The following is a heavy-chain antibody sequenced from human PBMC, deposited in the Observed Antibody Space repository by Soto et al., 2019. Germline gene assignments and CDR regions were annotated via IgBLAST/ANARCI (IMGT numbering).Heavy chain of an antibody. V-gene: IGHV3-53*04. J-gene: IGHJ3*02. CDR1: GFTVSSNY. Sequence: PGGSLRLSCAASGFTVSSNYMSWVRQAPGKGLEWVSVIYSGGSTYYADSVKGRFTISRHNSKNTLYLQMNSLRAEDTAVYYCARVMYYYDSSGYLGAFDIWGQGTMVTVSS. CDR3: ARVMYYYDSSGYLGAFDI. D-gene: IGHD3-22*01. CDR2: IYSGGST.